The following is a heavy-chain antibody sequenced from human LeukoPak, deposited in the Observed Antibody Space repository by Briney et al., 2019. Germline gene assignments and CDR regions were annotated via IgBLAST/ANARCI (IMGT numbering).Heavy chain of an antibody. CDR3: ARDSPCSGGTCYSGV. CDR2: INPSGGSR. D-gene: IGHD2-15*01. J-gene: IGHJ1*01. Sequence: ASVKLSCKAYGYTFTSYYMHWVRQAPGQGLEWMGIINPSGGSRSYAQKFQGRVTMTRDTSISTAYMELSRLTSDDTAVYYCARDSPCSGGTCYSGVWGQDTLVTVSS. V-gene: IGHV1-46*01. CDR1: GYTFTSYY.